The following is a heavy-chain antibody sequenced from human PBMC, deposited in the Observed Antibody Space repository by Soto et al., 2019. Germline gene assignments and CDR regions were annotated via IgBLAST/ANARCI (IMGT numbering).Heavy chain of an antibody. CDR1: GFTFSYYY. CDR3: ARRLQWQLRPLDS. CDR2: INTLSSAI. J-gene: IGHJ4*02. V-gene: IGHV3-11*01. Sequence: PGGSLGLSCAGSGFTFSYYYMTWIRQAPGKGLEWVSYINTLSSAIYYADSVKGRFTISRDNAKNSLYLQMNSLRAEDTAVYYCARRLQWQLRPLDSWGRGTLVTVSS. D-gene: IGHD6-19*01.